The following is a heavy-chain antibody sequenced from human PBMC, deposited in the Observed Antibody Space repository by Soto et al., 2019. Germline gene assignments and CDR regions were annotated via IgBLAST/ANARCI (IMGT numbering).Heavy chain of an antibody. CDR3: ARAGAAYSSSWFYIWFDP. CDR2: IKQDGSEK. V-gene: IGHV3-7*01. J-gene: IGHJ5*02. D-gene: IGHD6-13*01. Sequence: GGSLRLSCAASGFTFSSYWMSWVRQAPGKGLEWVANIKQDGSEKYYVDSVKGRFTISRDNAKNSLYLQMNSLRAEDTAVYYCARAGAAYSSSWFYIWFDPWGQGTLVTVSS. CDR1: GFTFSSYW.